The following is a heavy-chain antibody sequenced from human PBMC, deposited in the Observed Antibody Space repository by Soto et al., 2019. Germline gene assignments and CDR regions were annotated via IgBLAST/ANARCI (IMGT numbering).Heavy chain of an antibody. Sequence: PGGSLRLSCAASGFTFISNYMMWVRQAPGKGLEWVSLIYSAGTTYYADSEKSRFNSSRDNSKNTLYIQMNSLRAEDTAVYYCATSGSKPRFDFWGQGTLVTVSS. D-gene: IGHD1-26*01. CDR1: GFTFISNY. J-gene: IGHJ4*02. V-gene: IGHV3-66*01. CDR3: ATSGSKPRFDF. CDR2: IYSAGTT.